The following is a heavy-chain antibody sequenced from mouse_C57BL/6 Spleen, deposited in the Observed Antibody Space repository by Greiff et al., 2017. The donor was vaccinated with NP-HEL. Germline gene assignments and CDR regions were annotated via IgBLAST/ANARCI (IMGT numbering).Heavy chain of an antibody. CDR3: ARPYSNWYFDG. CDR1: GFTFSSYA. Sequence: EVMLVESGGGLVKPGGSLKLSCAASGFTFSSYAMSWVRQTPEKRLEWVATISDGGSYTYYPDNVKGRFTISRDNAKNNLYLQMSHLKSEDTAMYYCARPYSNWYFDGWGTGTTVTVSS. J-gene: IGHJ1*03. CDR2: ISDGGSYT. V-gene: IGHV5-4*03. D-gene: IGHD2-5*01.